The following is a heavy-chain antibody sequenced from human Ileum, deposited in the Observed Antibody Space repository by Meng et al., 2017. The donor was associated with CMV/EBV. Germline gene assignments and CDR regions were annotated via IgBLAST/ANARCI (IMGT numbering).Heavy chain of an antibody. CDR3: ARDFNSLAVSAANWFDP. Sequence: QGQLSQALAEVKNPGDSLKVTCKASGYTFIGYYMHWVRQAPGQGLEWMGWINPNSGVTNYKENFQGRVTMPRDTSIGTAYMELSGLTSDDTAVYYCARDFNSLAVSAANWFDPWGQGTLVTVSS. CDR2: INPNSGVT. CDR1: GYTFIGYY. V-gene: IGHV1-2*02. D-gene: IGHD6-19*01. J-gene: IGHJ5*02.